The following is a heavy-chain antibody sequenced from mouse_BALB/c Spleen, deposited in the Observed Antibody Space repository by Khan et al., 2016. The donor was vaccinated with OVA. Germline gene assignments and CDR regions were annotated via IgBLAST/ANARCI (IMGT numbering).Heavy chain of an antibody. Sequence: EVQLQQSGPELVKPGTSVKMSCKASGYRFTSYIIHWVKQKPGQGLEWIGYIIPYNGATKYNEKFKGKATLTSDKSSNTAYMELSSLTSEDSAVYYCARGNWQSYYFDYWGQGTTLTVSS. CDR1: GYRFTSYI. D-gene: IGHD4-1*01. CDR2: IIPYNGAT. CDR3: ARGNWQSYYFDY. J-gene: IGHJ2*01. V-gene: IGHV1S136*01.